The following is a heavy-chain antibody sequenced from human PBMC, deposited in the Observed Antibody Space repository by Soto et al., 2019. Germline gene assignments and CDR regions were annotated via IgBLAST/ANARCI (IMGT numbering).Heavy chain of an antibody. J-gene: IGHJ3*02. CDR1: GYSFTSYG. CDR3: ARDRDIVVVVAATDAFDI. D-gene: IGHD2-15*01. Sequence: ASVKVSCKASGYSFTSYGISWVRQAPGQGLEWMGWISAYNGNTNYAQKLQGRVTMTTDTSTSTAYMELRSLRSDDTAVYYCARDRDIVVVVAATDAFDIWGQGTMVTVSS. CDR2: ISAYNGNT. V-gene: IGHV1-18*01.